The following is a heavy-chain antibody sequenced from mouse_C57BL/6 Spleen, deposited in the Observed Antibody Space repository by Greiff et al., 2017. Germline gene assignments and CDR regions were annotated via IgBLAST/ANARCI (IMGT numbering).Heavy chain of an antibody. Sequence: EVMVVESGGGLVKPGGSLKLSCAASGFTFSSYAMSWVRQNPEKRLEWIATFRDGGSYTYYPDNVKGRFTISVDNAKNNLYLQMSHLTSEDTAMYYCARSRTVYCWFAYWGQGTLVTVSS. CDR1: GFTFSSYA. D-gene: IGHD1-1*01. J-gene: IGHJ3*01. CDR3: ARSRTVYCWFAY. CDR2: FRDGGSYT. V-gene: IGHV5-4*03.